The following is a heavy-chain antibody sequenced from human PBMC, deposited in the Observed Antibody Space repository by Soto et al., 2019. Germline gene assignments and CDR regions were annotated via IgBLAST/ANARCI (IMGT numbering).Heavy chain of an antibody. CDR2: IWYDGGNK. J-gene: IGHJ4*02. CDR1: GFTFYNYG. CDR3: ARDRDYFDTSGYYYYFDH. V-gene: IGHV3-33*01. D-gene: IGHD3-22*01. Sequence: PGGSLRLSCAASGFTFYNYGMHWVRQAPGKGLEWVALIWYDGGNKYYGDSVKDRFTISRDNSKNTLYLQMNSLRAEDTAVYYCARDRDYFDTSGYYYYFDHWGQGTLVTVSS.